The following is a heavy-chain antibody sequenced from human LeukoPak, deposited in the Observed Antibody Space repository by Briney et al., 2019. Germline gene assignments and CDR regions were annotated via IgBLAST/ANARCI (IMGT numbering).Heavy chain of an antibody. Sequence: ETSETLSLTCTVSGASISRDYWSWIRQPPGKGLEYIGYIYNSGSTSYNPSLKSRVTISVDTSKNQFSLKLSSVTAADTAVYYCAGRRGSGWFLDYWGQGTLVTVSS. CDR3: AGRRGSGWFLDY. CDR2: IYNSGST. D-gene: IGHD6-19*01. CDR1: GASISRDY. J-gene: IGHJ4*02. V-gene: IGHV4-59*08.